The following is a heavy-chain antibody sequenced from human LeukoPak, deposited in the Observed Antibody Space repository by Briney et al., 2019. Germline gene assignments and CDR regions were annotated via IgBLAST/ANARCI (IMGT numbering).Heavy chain of an antibody. J-gene: IGHJ4*02. V-gene: IGHV4-39*07. Sequence: SETLSLTCTVSGGSISSRSYYWGWIRQPPGKGLEGIGTINYSGSTYYNPSLKSRVTISVDTSKNQFSLKLSSVTAADTAVYYCARIKGLGSGWAYFGYWGQGTLVTVSS. D-gene: IGHD6-19*01. CDR2: INYSGST. CDR3: ARIKGLGSGWAYFGY. CDR1: GGSISSRSYY.